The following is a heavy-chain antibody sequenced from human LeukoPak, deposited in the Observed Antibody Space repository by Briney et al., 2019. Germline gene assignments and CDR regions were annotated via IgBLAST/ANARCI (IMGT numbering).Heavy chain of an antibody. Sequence: GGSLRLSCAASGFTFSSYAMHWVRQAPGKGLEWVAVISYDGSNKYYADSVKGRFTISRGNSKNTLYLQMNSLRAEDTAVYYCARGQEWLRFDYWGQGTLVTVSS. CDR1: GFTFSSYA. V-gene: IGHV3-30-3*01. J-gene: IGHJ4*02. CDR2: ISYDGSNK. CDR3: ARGQEWLRFDY. D-gene: IGHD5-12*01.